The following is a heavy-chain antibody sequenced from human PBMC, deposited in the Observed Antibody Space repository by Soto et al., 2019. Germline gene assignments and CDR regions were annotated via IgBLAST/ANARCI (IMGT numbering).Heavy chain of an antibody. CDR2: IIPSFGTP. CDR1: GGTSRNYV. V-gene: IGHV1-69*05. J-gene: IGHJ4*01. CDR3: AIAFTSSYHYDSTNYELFDL. Sequence: ASVKVSCKDSGGTSRNYVISWVRQAPGQGLEWMGGIIPSFGTPTYAQKFQGRVTITTDASTSAAYMELSSLRSEDTAVYYCAIAFTSSYHYDSTNYELFDLWGQGTLVNVSS. D-gene: IGHD3-22*01.